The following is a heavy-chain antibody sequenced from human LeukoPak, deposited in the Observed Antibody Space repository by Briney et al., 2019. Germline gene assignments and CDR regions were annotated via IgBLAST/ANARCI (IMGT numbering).Heavy chain of an antibody. CDR1: GGSFSGYY. CDR3: ARGSDFWSGYAFDY. J-gene: IGHJ4*02. D-gene: IGHD3-3*01. V-gene: IGHV4-34*01. Sequence: PSETLSLTCAVYGGSFSGYYWSWIRQPPGKGLEWIGEINHSGSTNYNPSLKSRVTISVGTSKNQFSLKLSSVTAADTAVYYCARGSDFWSGYAFDYWGQGTLVTVSS. CDR2: INHSGST.